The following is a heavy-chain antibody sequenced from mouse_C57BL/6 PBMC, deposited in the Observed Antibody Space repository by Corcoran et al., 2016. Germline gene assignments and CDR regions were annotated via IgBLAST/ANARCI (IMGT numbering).Heavy chain of an antibody. CDR2: INPNNGGT. V-gene: IGHV1-26*01. J-gene: IGHJ1*03. CDR1: GYTFTDYY. D-gene: IGHD1-1*01. CDR3: AGRGYYYGSSDYWYFEV. Sequence: EVQLQQSGPELVKPGASVKISCKASGYTFTDYYMNWVKQSHGKSLEWIGDINPNNGGTSYNQKFKGKATLTVDKSSSTAYMELRSLTSEDSAVYYGAGRGYYYGSSDYWYFEVWGTGTTVTVSS.